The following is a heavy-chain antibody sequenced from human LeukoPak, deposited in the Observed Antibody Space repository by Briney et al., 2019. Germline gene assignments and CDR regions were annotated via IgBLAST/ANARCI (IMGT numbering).Heavy chain of an antibody. CDR3: AREATTVTPATYYFDY. CDR2: TYYSGST. D-gene: IGHD4-17*01. CDR1: GGSISSGGYY. Sequence: SQTLSLTCTVSGGSISSGGYYWSWIRQHPGKGLEWIGYTYYSGSTYYNPSLKSRVTISVDTSKNQFSLKLSSVTAADTAVYYCAREATTVTPATYYFDYWGQGTLVTVSS. V-gene: IGHV4-31*03. J-gene: IGHJ4*02.